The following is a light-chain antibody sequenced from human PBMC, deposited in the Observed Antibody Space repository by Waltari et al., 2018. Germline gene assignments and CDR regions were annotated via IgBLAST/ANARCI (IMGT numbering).Light chain of an antibody. V-gene: IGKV3-15*01. CDR2: GAS. CDR3: QQYDNWLGT. CDR1: QSIRSN. Sequence: EIVMTQSPATLSVFRGERATLSCRASQSIRSNLAWYQQKPGQAPRLLIYGASTRATGIPARFSGSGSGTEFTLTISSLQSEDFAVYFCQQYDNWLGTFGQGTKVEIK. J-gene: IGKJ1*01.